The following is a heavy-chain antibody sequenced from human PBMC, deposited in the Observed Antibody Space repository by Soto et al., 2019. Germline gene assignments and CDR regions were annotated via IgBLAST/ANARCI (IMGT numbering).Heavy chain of an antibody. J-gene: IGHJ5*02. CDR1: GGSISSGGYY. V-gene: IGHV4-31*03. Sequence: QVQLQESGPGLVKPSQTLSLTCTVSGGSISSGGYYWSWIRQHPGKGLEWIGYIYYSGSTYYNPSLKSRVTISVDTSKNQFSLELSSVTAADTAVYYCARVGASYDILTGYHNWFDPWGQGTLVTVSS. CDR3: ARVGASYDILTGYHNWFDP. CDR2: IYYSGST. D-gene: IGHD3-9*01.